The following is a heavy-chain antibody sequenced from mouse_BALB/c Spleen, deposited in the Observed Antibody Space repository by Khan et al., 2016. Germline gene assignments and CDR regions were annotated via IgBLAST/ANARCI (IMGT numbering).Heavy chain of an antibody. J-gene: IGHJ1*01. Sequence: QIQLVQSGPELKKPGKTVKISCKASGYTFTNYGMNWVKQAPGKGLKWMGWINTYSGESTYADDFKGRFAFSLETSANTAYLQINNLKTEDTATYFCTRYRYYYGSSRYFDVWGAGTTVTVSS. D-gene: IGHD1-1*01. V-gene: IGHV9-3-1*01. CDR1: GYTFTNYG. CDR2: INTYSGES. CDR3: TRYRYYYGSSRYFDV.